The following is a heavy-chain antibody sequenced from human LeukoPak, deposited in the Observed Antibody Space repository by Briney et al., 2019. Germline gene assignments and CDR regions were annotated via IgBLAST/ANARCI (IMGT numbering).Heavy chain of an antibody. J-gene: IGHJ4*02. V-gene: IGHV1-2*02. Sequence: ASVKVSCKASGYTFTGYYMHWVRQAPGQGLEWMGWINPNSGGTNYAQKFQGRVTMTRDTSISTAYMELSRLRSDDTAVYYCARGYSYGPVYFDYWGQGTLVTVSS. CDR1: GYTFTGYY. CDR3: ARGYSYGPVYFDY. CDR2: INPNSGGT. D-gene: IGHD5-18*01.